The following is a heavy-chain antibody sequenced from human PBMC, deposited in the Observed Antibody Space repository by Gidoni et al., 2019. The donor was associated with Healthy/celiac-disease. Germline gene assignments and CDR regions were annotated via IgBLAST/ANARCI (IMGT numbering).Heavy chain of an antibody. J-gene: IGHJ4*02. CDR3: AKDPTWELRGYFDY. D-gene: IGHD1-26*01. Sequence: EVQLVESGGGLVQPGRSLRLSCAASGFTFDDYAMHWVRQAPGKGLEWVSGISWNSGSIGYADSVKGRFTISRDNAKNSLYLQMNSLRAEDTALYYCAKDPTWELRGYFDYWGQGTLVTVSS. CDR2: ISWNSGSI. CDR1: GFTFDDYA. V-gene: IGHV3-9*01.